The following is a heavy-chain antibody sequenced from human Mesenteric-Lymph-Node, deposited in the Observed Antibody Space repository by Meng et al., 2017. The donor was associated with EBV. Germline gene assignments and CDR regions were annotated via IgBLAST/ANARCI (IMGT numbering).Heavy chain of an antibody. J-gene: IGHJ4*02. Sequence: GQLLESGGGLLPPGGSLRLCCAASEFTFSSYGMSWVRQAPGKGLECVSIITSGDNTYYADSVKGRFTVSRDNSKNTLYLQVNSLRVEDTAVYYCANLDRGAVFDYWGQGTLVTVSS. D-gene: IGHD1-1*01. CDR1: EFTFSSYG. CDR3: ANLDRGAVFDY. CDR2: ITSGDNT. V-gene: IGHV3-23*01.